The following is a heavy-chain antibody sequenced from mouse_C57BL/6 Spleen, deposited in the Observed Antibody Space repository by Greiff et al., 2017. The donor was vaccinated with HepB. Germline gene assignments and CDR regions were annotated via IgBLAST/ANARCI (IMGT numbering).Heavy chain of an antibody. J-gene: IGHJ4*01. CDR3: ARIYYDYDYAMDY. V-gene: IGHV2-9-1*01. Sequence: VKLMESGPGLVAPSQSLSITCTVSGFSLTSYAISWVRQPPGKGLEWLGVIWTGGGTNYNSALKSRLSISKDNSKSQVFLKMNSLQTDDTARYYCARIYYDYDYAMDYWGQGTSVTVSS. D-gene: IGHD2-4*01. CDR2: IWTGGGT. CDR1: GFSLTSYA.